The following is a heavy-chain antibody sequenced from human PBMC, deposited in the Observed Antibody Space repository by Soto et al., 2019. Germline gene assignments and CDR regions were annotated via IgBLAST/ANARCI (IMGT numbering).Heavy chain of an antibody. Sequence: GGSLRLFCAASGFTFSSYAMSWVRLAPGKGLEWVSAISGSGGSTYYADSVKGRFTISRDNSKNTLYLQMNSLRAEDTAVYYCAKKSLRYFDWLLTGRYFDYWGQGT. V-gene: IGHV3-23*01. CDR3: AKKSLRYFDWLLTGRYFDY. J-gene: IGHJ4*02. D-gene: IGHD3-9*01. CDR2: ISGSGGST. CDR1: GFTFSSYA.